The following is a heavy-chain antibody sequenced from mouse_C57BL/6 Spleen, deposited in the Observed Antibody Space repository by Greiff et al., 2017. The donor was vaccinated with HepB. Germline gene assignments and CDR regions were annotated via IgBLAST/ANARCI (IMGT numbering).Heavy chain of an antibody. Sequence: QVQLKQPGAELVKPGASVKMSCKASGYTFTSYWITWVKQRPGQGLEWIGDIYPGSGSTNYNEKFKSKATLTVDTSSSTAYMQLSSLTSEDSAVYYCARRQLGRDWFAYWGQGTLVTVSA. CDR2: IYPGSGST. V-gene: IGHV1-55*01. CDR3: ARRQLGRDWFAY. CDR1: GYTFTSYW. D-gene: IGHD4-1*02. J-gene: IGHJ3*01.